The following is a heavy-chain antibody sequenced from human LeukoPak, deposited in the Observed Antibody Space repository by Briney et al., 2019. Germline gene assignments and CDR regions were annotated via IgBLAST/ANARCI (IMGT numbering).Heavy chain of an antibody. CDR1: GFSLSTNGVC. CDR2: IDWDDDK. CDR3: ARISYSSRYFDY. Sequence: SGPTLVKPTQTLTLTCTFSGFSLSTNGVCVSWIRQPPGKALEWLARIDWDDDKYYTTSLKTRLAISKDTSKNQVLLTMTNMDPVDTATYYCARISYSSRYFDYWGQGTLVTVSS. D-gene: IGHD6-13*01. J-gene: IGHJ4*02. V-gene: IGHV2-70*11.